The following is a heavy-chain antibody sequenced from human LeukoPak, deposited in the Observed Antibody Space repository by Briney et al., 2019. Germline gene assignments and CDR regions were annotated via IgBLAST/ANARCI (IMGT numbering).Heavy chain of an antibody. D-gene: IGHD4-11*01. CDR2: IYTSGSI. Sequence: SETLSLTCTVSGGSISSYYWSWIRQPAGKGLEWIGRIYTSGSITYNPSLKSRVSMSVDTSKNQFSLKLSSVTAADTAVYYCARTYSRFYYYYMDVWGKGTTVTVSS. J-gene: IGHJ6*03. V-gene: IGHV4-4*07. CDR1: GGSISSYY. CDR3: ARTYSRFYYYYMDV.